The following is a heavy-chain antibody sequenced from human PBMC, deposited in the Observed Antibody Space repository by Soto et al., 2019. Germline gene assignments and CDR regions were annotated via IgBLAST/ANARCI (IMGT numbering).Heavy chain of an antibody. CDR3: AKDTSYTNAFDI. J-gene: IGHJ3*02. Sequence: EVQLVESGGGLVQPGRSLRLSCAASGFTFDDYAMHWVRQAPGKGLEWVSGISWNSGSIGYADSVKGRFTISRDNAKNSLYLQINSLRAEDTALYYCAKDTSYTNAFDIWGQGTMVTVSS. CDR1: GFTFDDYA. V-gene: IGHV3-9*01. CDR2: ISWNSGSI. D-gene: IGHD4-4*01.